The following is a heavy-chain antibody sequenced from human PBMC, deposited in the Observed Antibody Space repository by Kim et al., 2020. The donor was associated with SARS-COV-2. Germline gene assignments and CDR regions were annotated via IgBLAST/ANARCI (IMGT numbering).Heavy chain of an antibody. D-gene: IGHD3-3*01. CDR3: AKDKREYDFWSGYYNWFDP. CDR2: ISGSGGST. V-gene: IGHV3-23*01. J-gene: IGHJ5*02. Sequence: GGSLRLSCAASGFTFSSYAMSWVRQAPGKGLEWVSAISGSGGSTYYADSVKGRFTISRDNSKNTLYLQMNSLRAEDPAVDYCAKDKREYDFWSGYYNWFDPWGQGTLVTVSS. CDR1: GFTFSSYA.